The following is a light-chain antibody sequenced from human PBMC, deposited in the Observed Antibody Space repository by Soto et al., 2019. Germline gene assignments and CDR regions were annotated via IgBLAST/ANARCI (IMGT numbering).Light chain of an antibody. Sequence: DIQMTQSPSTLSGSVGDRVTITCRASQSISSWLAWYQQEPGKAPKLLIHKASSLQSGVPSRFSGIGSGTDFTLTIRSLHPDDFATYYCQQYNSYSPTFGQVTKVDIK. CDR3: QQYNSYSPT. V-gene: IGKV1-5*03. J-gene: IGKJ1*01. CDR2: KAS. CDR1: QSISSW.